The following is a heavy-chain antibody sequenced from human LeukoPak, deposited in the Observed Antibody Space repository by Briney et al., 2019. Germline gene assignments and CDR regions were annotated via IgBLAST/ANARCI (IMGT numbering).Heavy chain of an antibody. Sequence: GGSLRLSCAASGFTFSSYAMHWVRQAPGKGLEWVAVISYDGSNKYYADSVKGRFTISRDNSKNTLYLQMNSLRAEDTAVYYCASDYDSSGYLNHFFDYWGQGTLVTVSS. J-gene: IGHJ4*02. V-gene: IGHV3-30-3*01. CDR2: ISYDGSNK. CDR3: ASDYDSSGYLNHFFDY. D-gene: IGHD3-22*01. CDR1: GFTFSSYA.